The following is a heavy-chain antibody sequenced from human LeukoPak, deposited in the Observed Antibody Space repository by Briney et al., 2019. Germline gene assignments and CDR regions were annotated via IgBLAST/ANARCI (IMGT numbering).Heavy chain of an antibody. V-gene: IGHV3-23*01. CDR3: ARDRWFGESYFDY. CDR2: ISGSGGST. CDR1: GFTFSSYA. J-gene: IGHJ4*02. D-gene: IGHD3-10*01. Sequence: GGSLRLSCAASGFTFSSYAMSWVRQAPGKGLEWVSTISGSGGSTYYADSVKGRFTISRDNSKNTLYLQMNSLRAEDTAVYYCARDRWFGESYFDYWGQGTLVTVSS.